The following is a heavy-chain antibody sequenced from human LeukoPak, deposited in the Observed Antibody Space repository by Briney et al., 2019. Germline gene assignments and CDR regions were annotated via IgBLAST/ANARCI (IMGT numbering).Heavy chain of an antibody. J-gene: IGHJ5*02. V-gene: IGHV3-23*01. CDR3: AKDHYYDSSGYFGSTIWFDP. Sequence: GGSLRLSCAASGFTFSSYAMSWVRQAPGKGLEWVSAISGSGGSTYYADSVKGRFTISRDNSKNTLYLQMNSLRAEDTAVYYCAKDHYYDSSGYFGSTIWFDPWGQGTLVTVSS. CDR1: GFTFSSYA. CDR2: ISGSGGST. D-gene: IGHD3-22*01.